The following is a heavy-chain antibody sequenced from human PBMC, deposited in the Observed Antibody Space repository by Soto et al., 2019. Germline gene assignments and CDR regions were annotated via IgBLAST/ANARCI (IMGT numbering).Heavy chain of an antibody. V-gene: IGHV3-23*01. CDR3: TTEGSYYYDSSGYLL. CDR1: GFTFSNYA. D-gene: IGHD3-22*01. J-gene: IGHJ4*02. Sequence: GGSLRLSCAASGFTFSNYAMSWVRQAPGKGLEWVSLVSATAGTTYYAAPVKGRFTVSRDDSKNTLYLQMNSLKTEDTAVYYCTTEGSYYYDSSGYLLWGQGTLVTVSS. CDR2: VSATAGTT.